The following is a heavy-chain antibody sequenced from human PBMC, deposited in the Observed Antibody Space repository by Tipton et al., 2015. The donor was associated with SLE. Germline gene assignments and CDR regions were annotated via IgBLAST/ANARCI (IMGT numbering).Heavy chain of an antibody. V-gene: IGHV3-9*01. CDR1: GFTFSSYG. CDR3: SRDVVQGGY. CDR2: ISWNSGSI. D-gene: IGHD2-15*01. J-gene: IGHJ4*02. Sequence: SLRLSCAASGFTFSSYGMHWVRQAPGKGLEWVSGISWNSGSIGYADSVKGRFTISRDNAENTLYLQMNSLRAEDTAVYYCSRDVVQGGYWGQGTLVTVSS.